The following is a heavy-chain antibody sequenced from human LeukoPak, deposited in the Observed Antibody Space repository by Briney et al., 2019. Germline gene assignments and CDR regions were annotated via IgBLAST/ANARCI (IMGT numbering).Heavy chain of an antibody. CDR3: ARGAYYYGSGSSPFDY. D-gene: IGHD3-10*01. CDR1: GYTFTSYG. J-gene: IGHJ4*02. CDR2: ISAYNGNT. Sequence: ASVKVSCKASGYTFTSYGISWVRQAPGQGLEWMGWISAYNGNTNYAQKLQGRVTMTTDTSTSTAYMELRGLRSDDTAVYYCARGAYYYGSGSSPFDYWGQGTLVTVSS. V-gene: IGHV1-18*01.